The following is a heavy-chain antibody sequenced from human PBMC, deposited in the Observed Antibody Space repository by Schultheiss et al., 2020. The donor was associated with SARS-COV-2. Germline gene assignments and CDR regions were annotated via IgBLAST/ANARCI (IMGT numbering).Heavy chain of an antibody. CDR1: GFTFSSYW. CDR2: IYSGGST. J-gene: IGHJ4*02. Sequence: GESLKISCAASGFTFSSYWMSWVRQAPGKGLEWVSVIYSGGSTYYADSVKGRFTISRDNAKNSLYLQMNSLRAEDTAVYYCARGHNMTYYFDYWGQGTLVTVSS. V-gene: IGHV3-66*01. CDR3: ARGHNMTYYFDY. D-gene: IGHD2/OR15-2a*01.